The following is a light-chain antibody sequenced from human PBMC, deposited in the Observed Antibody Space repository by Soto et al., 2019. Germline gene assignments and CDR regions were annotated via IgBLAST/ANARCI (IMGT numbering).Light chain of an antibody. V-gene: IGKV3-20*01. CDR2: GAS. Sequence: EIVLTQSPGTLSLSPGERATLSCRASQSVSSSFLAWYQQKPGQPPRLLIYGASSRATAIADRFSGSGSGTDFTLTISRLEPDDFAVYYCQQYGRSPGLFTFGPGTKVDIK. CDR3: QQYGRSPGLFT. J-gene: IGKJ3*01. CDR1: QSVSSSF.